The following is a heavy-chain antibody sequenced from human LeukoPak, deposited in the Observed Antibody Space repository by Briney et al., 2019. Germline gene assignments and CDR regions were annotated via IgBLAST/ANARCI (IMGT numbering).Heavy chain of an antibody. CDR3: ARDQTTMVRGVIPGY. CDR1: GYTFTGYY. V-gene: IGHV1-2*02. D-gene: IGHD3-10*01. CDR2: INPNSGGT. J-gene: IGHJ4*02. Sequence: WASVKVSCKASGYTFTGYYMHWMRQAPGQGLEWMGWINPNSGGTNYAQKFQGRVTMTRDTSISTAYMELSRLRSEDTAVYYCARDQTTMVRGVIPGYWGQGTLVTVSS.